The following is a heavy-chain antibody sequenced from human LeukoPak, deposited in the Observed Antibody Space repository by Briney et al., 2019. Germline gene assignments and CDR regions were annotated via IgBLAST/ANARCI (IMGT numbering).Heavy chain of an antibody. CDR1: GGSISSYY. CDR3: ARDQYYYDSSGYSRFDP. V-gene: IGHV4-4*07. Sequence: KPSETLSLTCTVSGGSISSYYWSWIRQPAGKGLEWIGRIYTSGNTNYNPSLTSRATMSVDTSKNQFSLKLSSVTAAGTAVYYCARDQYYYDSSGYSRFDPWGQGTLVTVSS. J-gene: IGHJ5*02. CDR2: IYTSGNT. D-gene: IGHD3-22*01.